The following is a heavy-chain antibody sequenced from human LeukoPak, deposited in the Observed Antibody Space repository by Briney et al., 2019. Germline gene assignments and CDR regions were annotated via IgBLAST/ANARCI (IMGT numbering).Heavy chain of an antibody. CDR1: GFTFSSYN. J-gene: IGHJ4*02. V-gene: IGHV3-48*04. CDR2: ISGRGNTI. Sequence: GGCLRLSCAASGFTFSSYNMNWVRQAPGKGLEWVSYISGRGNTIKYADSVKGRFTISRDNGKNSLYLHMSSLRAEDTAVYYCARDPPALEDFDYWGQGTQVTVSS. CDR3: ARDPPALEDFDY.